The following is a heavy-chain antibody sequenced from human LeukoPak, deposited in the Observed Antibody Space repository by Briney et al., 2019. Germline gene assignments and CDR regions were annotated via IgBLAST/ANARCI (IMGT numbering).Heavy chain of an antibody. J-gene: IGHJ4*02. CDR3: TRHYDDYVWGSYHYGYDY. Sequence: PGGSLRLSCAASGFTFSGSAMHWVRQASGKGLEWVGRIRSKANSYATAYAASVKGRFTISRDDSKNTAYLQMNSLKTEDTAVYYCTRHYDDYVWGSYHYGYDYWGQGTLVTVSS. CDR2: IRSKANSYAT. D-gene: IGHD3-16*02. CDR1: GFTFSGSA. V-gene: IGHV3-73*01.